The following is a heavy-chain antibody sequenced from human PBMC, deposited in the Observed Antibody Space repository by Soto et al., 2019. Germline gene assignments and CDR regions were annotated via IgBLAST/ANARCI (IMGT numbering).Heavy chain of an antibody. D-gene: IGHD6-19*01. Sequence: GGSLRLSCAASGFTLSSYAMHWVRQAPGKGLEWVAVISYDGSNKYYADSVKGRFTISRDNSKNTLYLQMNSLRAEDTAVYYCARDYQAAVAVDPNWFDPWGQGTLVTVSS. V-gene: IGHV3-30-3*01. J-gene: IGHJ5*02. CDR3: ARDYQAAVAVDPNWFDP. CDR2: ISYDGSNK. CDR1: GFTLSSYA.